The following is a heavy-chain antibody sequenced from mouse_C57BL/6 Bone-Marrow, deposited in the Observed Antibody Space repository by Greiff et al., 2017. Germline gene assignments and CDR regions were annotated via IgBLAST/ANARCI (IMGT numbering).Heavy chain of an antibody. D-gene: IGHD1-3*01. V-gene: IGHV1-81*01. J-gene: IGHJ1*03. CDR1: GYTFTSYG. CDR2: IYPRSGNT. CDR3: ARLKGTAAPYWYFDV. Sequence: QVQLKQSGAELARPGASVKLSCKASGYTFTSYGISWVKQRTGQGLEWIGEIYPRSGNTYYNEKFKGKATLTADTSSSTAYMELRSLTSEDSAVYVCARLKGTAAPYWYFDVWGTGTTVTVSS.